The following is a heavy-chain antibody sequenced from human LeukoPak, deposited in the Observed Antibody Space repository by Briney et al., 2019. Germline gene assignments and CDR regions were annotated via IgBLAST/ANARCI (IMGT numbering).Heavy chain of an antibody. Sequence: ASVKVSCKASGYTFTSYYMHWVRQAPGQGLEWMGIINPSGGSTSYAQKFQGRVTMTRDMSTSTVYMELSRLRSDDTAVYYCARAVSENWYVWNYYFDYWGQGTLVTVSS. CDR2: INPSGGST. D-gene: IGHD3-16*01. J-gene: IGHJ4*02. V-gene: IGHV1-46*01. CDR3: ARAVSENWYVWNYYFDY. CDR1: GYTFTSYY.